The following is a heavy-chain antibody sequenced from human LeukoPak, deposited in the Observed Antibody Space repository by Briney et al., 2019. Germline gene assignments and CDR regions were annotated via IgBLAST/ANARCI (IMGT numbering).Heavy chain of an antibody. V-gene: IGHV3-30*04. J-gene: IGHJ4*02. CDR1: GFTFSSYA. CDR2: ISYDGSNK. Sequence: GGSLRLSCAASGFTFSSYAMHWVRQAPGKGLEWVAVISYDGSNKYCADSVKGRFTISRDNSKNTLYLQMNSLRAEDTAVYYCAREVLRYFGYWGQGTLVTVSS. CDR3: AREVLRYFGY.